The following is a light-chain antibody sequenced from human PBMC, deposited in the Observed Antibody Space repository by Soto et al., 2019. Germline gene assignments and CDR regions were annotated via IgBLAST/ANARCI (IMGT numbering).Light chain of an antibody. CDR2: AAS. V-gene: IGKV1-39*02. Sequence: DIQMTQSPSSLSASVGDRVTITCRASQSISSYLNWYQQKPGKAPKLLIYAASSLQSGVPSRFSGSGSGTDFTLTISSLQPEDSAVYYCQDYGTSHPWTFGQGTKLEIK. J-gene: IGKJ1*01. CDR3: QDYGTSHPWT. CDR1: QSISSY.